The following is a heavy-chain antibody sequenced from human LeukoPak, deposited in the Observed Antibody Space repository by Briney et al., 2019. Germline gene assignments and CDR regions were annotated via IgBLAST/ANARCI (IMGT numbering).Heavy chain of an antibody. V-gene: IGHV1-46*02. CDR2: NNPSGGSA. Sequence: ASVKVSCKASGYTFNRYYMHWVRQAPGQGLEWMGINNPSGGSARYAQKFQGRVTMTRDTSTSTVSMEVSSLRSEDTAVYYCARLADYDSSGYLSYWGQGTLVTVSS. CDR3: ARLADYDSSGYLSY. CDR1: GYTFNRYY. D-gene: IGHD3-22*01. J-gene: IGHJ4*02.